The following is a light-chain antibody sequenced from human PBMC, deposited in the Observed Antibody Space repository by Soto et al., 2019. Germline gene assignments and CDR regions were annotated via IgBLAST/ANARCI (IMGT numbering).Light chain of an antibody. CDR3: QQRSTALT. CDR1: QSVSNF. Sequence: EIVLTQSPATLSLSPGEGATLSCRPSQSVSNFLVWYQQKPGQAPRLLIYDASNRAPGIPARFSGSGSGTDFKLTISSLEPEDFAVYYCQQRSTALTFGGGTKVEI. J-gene: IGKJ4*01. CDR2: DAS. V-gene: IGKV3-11*01.